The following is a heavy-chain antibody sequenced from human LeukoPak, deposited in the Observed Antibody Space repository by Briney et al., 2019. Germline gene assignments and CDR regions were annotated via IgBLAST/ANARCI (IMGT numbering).Heavy chain of an antibody. D-gene: IGHD4-23*01. J-gene: IGHJ4*02. CDR3: ARETTTVVTLYYFDY. V-gene: IGHV4-59*12. CDR2: IYYSGST. CDR1: GGSISTYY. Sequence: SETLSLTCTVSGGSISTYYWSWIRQPPGKGLEWIGYIYYSGSTYYNPSLKSRVTISVDTSKNQFSLKLSSVTAADTAVYYCARETTTVVTLYYFDYWGQGTLVTVSS.